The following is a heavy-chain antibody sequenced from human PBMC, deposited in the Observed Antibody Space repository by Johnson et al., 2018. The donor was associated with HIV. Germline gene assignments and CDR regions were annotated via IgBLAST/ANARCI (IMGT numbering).Heavy chain of an antibody. J-gene: IGHJ3*01. Sequence: QLQLVESGGGLLKPGGSLRLSCAASGFTFNNYATHWVRPAPGTGLEWVALTSYDGTYKYYIDSVKGRFTVSRDNSKNTLYLQMNSLKTEDTAVYYCTTDLPYCTGGDCYNAFDLWGQGTMVTVST. CDR3: TTDLPYCTGGDCYNAFDL. CDR2: TSYDGTYK. CDR1: GFTFNNYA. V-gene: IGHV3-30-3*01. D-gene: IGHD2-8*02.